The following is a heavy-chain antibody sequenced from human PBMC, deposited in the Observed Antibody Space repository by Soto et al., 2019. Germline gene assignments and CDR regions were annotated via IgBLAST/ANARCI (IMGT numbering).Heavy chain of an antibody. CDR1: GFSFSNYW. CDR2: IKQDGSET. D-gene: IGHD6-19*01. Sequence: ELQLVESGGGLVQPGGSLRLSCVVSGFSFSNYWMSWVRQAPGKGLEWVANIKQDGSETYYVDSVKGRFTISRDNAENSLYPQMTSLRGDDTAVYYCARGWATTAGTGDNWGQGTLVIVSS. CDR3: ARGWATTAGTGDN. J-gene: IGHJ4*02. V-gene: IGHV3-7*01.